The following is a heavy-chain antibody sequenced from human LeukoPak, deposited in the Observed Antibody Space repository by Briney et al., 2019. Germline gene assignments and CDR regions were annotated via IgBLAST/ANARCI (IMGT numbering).Heavy chain of an antibody. J-gene: IGHJ4*02. CDR1: GGSFSGYY. Sequence: PSETLSPTCAVYGGSFSGYYWSWIRQPPGKGLEWIGEINHSGSTNYNPSLKSRVTISVDTSKNQFSLRLTSVTAADTAVYYCVRTNPWDLTYYFDYWGQGTLVTVSS. D-gene: IGHD1-14*01. V-gene: IGHV4-34*01. CDR2: INHSGST. CDR3: VRTNPWDLTYYFDY.